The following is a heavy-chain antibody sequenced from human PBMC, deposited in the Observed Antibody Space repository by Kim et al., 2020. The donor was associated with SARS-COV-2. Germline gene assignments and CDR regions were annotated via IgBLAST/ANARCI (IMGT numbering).Heavy chain of an antibody. D-gene: IGHD6-13*01. CDR3: ARALSLRTAAADF. CDR1: GFTFSDYE. V-gene: IGHV3-48*03. CDR2: IRGSGSPI. J-gene: IGHJ4*02. Sequence: GGSLRLSCVASGFTFSDYEMNWVRQAPGKGLEWVSYIRGSGSPIYYADFVKGRFTISRDNAKNSLYLQMNSLRAEDTAVYYCARALSLRTAAADFWGQGTLVTVSS.